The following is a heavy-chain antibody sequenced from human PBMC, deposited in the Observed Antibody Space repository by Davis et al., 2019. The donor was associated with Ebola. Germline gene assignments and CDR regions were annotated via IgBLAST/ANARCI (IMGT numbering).Heavy chain of an antibody. Sequence: GESLKISCAASGFTVSSNYVSWVRQAPGKGLEWVSVFYSRGDISYADSVQGRFTISRDNSKNTVYLQMNSLRVEDTAVYYCARAKYYGMDVWGKGTTVTVSS. J-gene: IGHJ6*04. D-gene: IGHD6-6*01. V-gene: IGHV3-66*01. CDR2: FYSRGDI. CDR1: GFTVSSNY. CDR3: ARAKYYGMDV.